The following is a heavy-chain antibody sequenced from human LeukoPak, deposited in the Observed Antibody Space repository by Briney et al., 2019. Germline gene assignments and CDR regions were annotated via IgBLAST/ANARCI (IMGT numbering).Heavy chain of an antibody. J-gene: IGHJ5*02. CDR2: IYPKTGGT. V-gene: IGHV1-2*02. CDR1: GYTFTGYY. D-gene: IGHD1-26*01. CDR3: AGPWDQVGFDP. Sequence: GASVTVSCKASGYTFTGYYLHWVRQAPGQGLEWMGWIYPKTGGTSYAQKFQGRVTMTRDTSISTAYMELIGLRSDDTAVYYCAGPWDQVGFDPWGQGTLGSVSS.